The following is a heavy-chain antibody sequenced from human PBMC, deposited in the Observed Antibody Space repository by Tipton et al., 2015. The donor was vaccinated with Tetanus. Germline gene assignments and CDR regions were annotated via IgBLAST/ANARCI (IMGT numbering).Heavy chain of an antibody. CDR2: IYYSGST. V-gene: IGHV4-39*02. D-gene: IGHD6-13*01. J-gene: IGHJ3*02. CDR1: GGSISSSSYY. Sequence: TLSLTCTVSGGSISSSSYYWGWIRQPPGKGLEWIGSIYYSGSTYYNPSLKSRVTISVDTSKNQFSLKLSSVTAADTAVYYCARDTTIAAAGTSDAFDIWGQGTMVTVSS. CDR3: ARDTTIAAAGTSDAFDI.